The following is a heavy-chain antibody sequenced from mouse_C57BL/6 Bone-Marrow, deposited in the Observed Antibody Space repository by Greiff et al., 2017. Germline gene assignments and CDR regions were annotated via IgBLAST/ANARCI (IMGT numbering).Heavy chain of an antibody. CDR3: ARRRGYFDY. J-gene: IGHJ2*01. CDR2: ISSGGSYT. V-gene: IGHV5-6*01. CDR1: GFTFSSYG. Sequence: EVMLVESGGDLVKPGGSLKLSCAASGFTFSSYGMSWVRQTPDKRLEWVATISSGGSYTYYPDSVKGRFPISRDNAKNTLYLQMSSLKSEDTAMYYCARRRGYFDYWGQGTTLTVSS.